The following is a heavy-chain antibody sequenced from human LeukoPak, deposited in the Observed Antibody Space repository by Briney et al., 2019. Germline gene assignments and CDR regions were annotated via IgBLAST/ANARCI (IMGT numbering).Heavy chain of an antibody. CDR1: GFTFSSYW. J-gene: IGHJ3*02. Sequence: GGSLRLSCAASGFTFSSYWMSWVRQAPGKGLEWVANIKQNGSEKYYVDSVKGRCTISRDNAKNSLYLQMNSLRAEDTAVYYCARDSGNYLDAFDIWGQGTMVTVSS. CDR2: IKQNGSEK. CDR3: ARDSGNYLDAFDI. V-gene: IGHV3-7*01. D-gene: IGHD1-7*01.